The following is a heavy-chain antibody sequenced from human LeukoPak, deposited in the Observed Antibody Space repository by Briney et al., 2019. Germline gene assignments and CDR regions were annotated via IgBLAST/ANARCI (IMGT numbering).Heavy chain of an antibody. Sequence: SETLSLTCTVSGGSISSYYWSWIRQPPGKGLEWIGYIYYSGSTNYNPSLKSRVTISVDTSKNQFSLKLSSVTAADTAVYYCARIGHEDYYFDYWGQGTLVTVSS. CDR1: GGSISSYY. V-gene: IGHV4-59*01. CDR3: ARIGHEDYYFDY. CDR2: IYYSGST. J-gene: IGHJ4*02.